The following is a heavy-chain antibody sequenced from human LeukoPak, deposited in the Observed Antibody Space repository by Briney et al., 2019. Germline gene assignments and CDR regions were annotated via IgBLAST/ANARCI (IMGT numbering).Heavy chain of an antibody. CDR3: TRGTIRGPPDYYYMDV. CDR2: IYYSGST. V-gene: IGHV4-59*01. D-gene: IGHD3-10*01. CDR1: GGSINPYY. J-gene: IGHJ6*03. Sequence: PSETLSLTCSVSGGSINPYYWSWIRQYPGKRLDWIGNIYYSGSTNYNPSFKSRVTMSLDTSKNQISLRLSFVTAADTAMYYCTRGTIRGPPDYYYMDVWGKGATVTISS.